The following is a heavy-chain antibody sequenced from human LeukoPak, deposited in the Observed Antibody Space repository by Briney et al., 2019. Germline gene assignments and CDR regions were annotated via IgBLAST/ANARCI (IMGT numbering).Heavy chain of an antibody. CDR3: ARGYYGSGSYYNFFDY. Sequence: PSETLSLTCTVSGGSISSGSYYWSWIRQPAGKGLEWIGRIYTSGSTNYNPSLKSRVTISVDTSKNQFSLKLSSVTAADTAVYYCARGYYGSGSYYNFFDYWGQGTLVTVSS. V-gene: IGHV4-61*02. D-gene: IGHD3-10*01. CDR2: IYTSGST. CDR1: GGSISSGSYY. J-gene: IGHJ4*02.